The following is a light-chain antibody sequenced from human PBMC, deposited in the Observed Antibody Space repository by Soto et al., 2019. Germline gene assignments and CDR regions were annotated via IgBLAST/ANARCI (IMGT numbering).Light chain of an antibody. CDR3: QQYNNWPPLT. V-gene: IGKV3-15*01. Sequence: EIVMTQSPATLSVSPGERATLYCRASQSVSSNFAWYQQKPGQAPRLLIYGASTRATGIPARFSGSGSGTDFTLTISSLQSEDFAVYFCQQYNNWPPLTFGQGTKVEIK. CDR1: QSVSSN. CDR2: GAS. J-gene: IGKJ1*01.